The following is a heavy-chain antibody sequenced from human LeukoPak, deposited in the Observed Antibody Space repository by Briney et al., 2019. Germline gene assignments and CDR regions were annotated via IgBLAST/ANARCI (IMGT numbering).Heavy chain of an antibody. CDR3: ARSTITYSSGWYYFDY. Sequence: SETLSLTCTVSGGSISSSSYYWGWIRQPPGKGLEWIGSIYYSGSTYYNPSLKSRVTIPVDTFKNQFSLKLSSVTAADTAVYYCARSTITYSSGWYYFDYWGQGTLVTVSS. J-gene: IGHJ4*02. CDR2: IYYSGST. CDR1: GGSISSSSYY. D-gene: IGHD6-19*01. V-gene: IGHV4-39*07.